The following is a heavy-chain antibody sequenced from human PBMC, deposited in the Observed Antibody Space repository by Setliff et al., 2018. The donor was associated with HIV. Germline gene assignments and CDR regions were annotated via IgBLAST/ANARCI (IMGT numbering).Heavy chain of an antibody. CDR2: INGNSGGT. Sequence: ASVKVSCKASGSTFNVYYMHWVRQAPGQGLEWMGWINGNSGGTNYAQKFQGRVTVTRDTSTNTVYMELTRLRSDDTAVYYCSIDVIGGWLRPMPDYWGPGTLVTVSS. D-gene: IGHD5-12*01. V-gene: IGHV1-2*02. J-gene: IGHJ4*02. CDR1: GSTFNVYY. CDR3: SIDVIGGWLRPMPDY.